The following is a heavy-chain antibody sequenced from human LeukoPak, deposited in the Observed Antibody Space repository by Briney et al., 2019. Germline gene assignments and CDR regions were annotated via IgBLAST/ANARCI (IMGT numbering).Heavy chain of an antibody. V-gene: IGHV3-53*01. CDR2: IYSGGST. CDR1: GFTVSSNY. CDR3: ARGNWNYPFDY. Sequence: PGGSLRLSCAASGFTVSSNYMSWVRQAPGKGLEWVSVIYSGGSTYYADSVKGRFTISRDISKNTLYLQMNSLSAEDTAVYCCARGNWNYPFDYWGQGTLVTVSS. J-gene: IGHJ4*02. D-gene: IGHD1-7*01.